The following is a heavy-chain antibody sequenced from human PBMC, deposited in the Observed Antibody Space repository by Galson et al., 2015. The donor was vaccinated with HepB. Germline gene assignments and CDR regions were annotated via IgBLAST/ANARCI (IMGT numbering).Heavy chain of an antibody. V-gene: IGHV3-49*03. Sequence: SLRLSCAASGFTFGDYAMSWFRQAPGKGLEWVGFIRSKAYGGTTEYAASVKGRFTISRDDSKSIAYLQMNSLKTEDTAVYYCTRDLAYYDILTGNYYYYMDVWGKGTTVTVSS. CDR3: TRDLAYYDILTGNYYYYMDV. CDR2: IRSKAYGGTT. CDR1: GFTFGDYA. D-gene: IGHD3-9*01. J-gene: IGHJ6*03.